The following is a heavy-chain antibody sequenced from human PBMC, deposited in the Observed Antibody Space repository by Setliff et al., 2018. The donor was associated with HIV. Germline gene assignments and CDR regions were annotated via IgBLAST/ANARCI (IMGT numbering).Heavy chain of an antibody. Sequence: PGESLKISCAASGFAFSTFDMNWVRQTPERGLEWVSAVSPSSIVTYYVDSVKGRFTVSRDDSNNMLFLQMSSPGPEDTALYYCAKPTSGLYPRAFDLWGQGTLVTVSS. V-gene: IGHV3-23*01. CDR2: VSPSSIVT. J-gene: IGHJ3*01. D-gene: IGHD1-26*01. CDR1: GFAFSTFD. CDR3: AKPTSGLYPRAFDL.